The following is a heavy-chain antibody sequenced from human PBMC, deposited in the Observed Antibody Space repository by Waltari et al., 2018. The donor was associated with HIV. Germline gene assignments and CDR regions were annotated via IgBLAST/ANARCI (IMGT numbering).Heavy chain of an antibody. CDR2: INQSVRT. J-gene: IGHJ4*02. Sequence: QVQLRQWGAGLLRPSEPLSLTCAVYGETFGGYYWSWIRQPAGNGLEWIGEINQSVRTHYNPSLNSRGTMSVDTSKNPFSLRLNFVTAADTVVYYCARVNQDGGNSEPLDYWGQGTRVTVSS. CDR3: ARVNQDGGNSEPLDY. D-gene: IGHD2-21*02. V-gene: IGHV4-34*01. CDR1: GETFGGYY.